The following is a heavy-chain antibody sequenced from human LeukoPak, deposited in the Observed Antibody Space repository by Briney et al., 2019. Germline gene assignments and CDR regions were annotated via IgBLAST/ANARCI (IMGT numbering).Heavy chain of an antibody. D-gene: IGHD1-20*01. Sequence: GGSLRLSCAASGFTFSDYYMSWIRQAPGKGLEWVSYISSSGSTLYYADSVRGRITISRDNAKNSLYLQMNSLRAEDTAVYYCARRRYNWNAIDYWGQGTLVTVSS. CDR3: ARRRYNWNAIDY. J-gene: IGHJ4*02. CDR1: GFTFSDYY. CDR2: ISSSGSTL. V-gene: IGHV3-11*01.